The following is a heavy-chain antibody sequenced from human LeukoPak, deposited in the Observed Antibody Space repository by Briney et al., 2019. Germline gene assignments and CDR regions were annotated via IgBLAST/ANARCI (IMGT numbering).Heavy chain of an antibody. J-gene: IGHJ6*04. CDR2: IYHTGST. D-gene: IGHD4/OR15-4a*01. CDR3: ARWRAPTAWDV. V-gene: IGHV4-38-2*01. CDR1: GYSISSGFR. Sequence: SSETLSLTCAVSGYSISSGFRWGWIRQPPGKGLEWIGNIYHTGSTYYKPSLKSRLTISVDTSKNQFSLSLSSVTAADTAVYYCARWRAPTAWDVWGKGTTVTVSS.